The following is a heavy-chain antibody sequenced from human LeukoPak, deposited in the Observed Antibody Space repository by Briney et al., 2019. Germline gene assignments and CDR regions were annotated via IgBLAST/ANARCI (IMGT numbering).Heavy chain of an antibody. CDR2: ISISGGSS. Sequence: GGSLRLSCAASGFTFSSYAMSWVRQAPGKGLEWVSGISISGGSSFYADSVKGRFTISRDNSKNTVYLQMNSLRAEDTAVYYCAKDREGTTFDNWGQGTLVTVSS. CDR1: GFTFSSYA. CDR3: AKDREGTTFDN. V-gene: IGHV3-23*01. J-gene: IGHJ4*02. D-gene: IGHD1-7*01.